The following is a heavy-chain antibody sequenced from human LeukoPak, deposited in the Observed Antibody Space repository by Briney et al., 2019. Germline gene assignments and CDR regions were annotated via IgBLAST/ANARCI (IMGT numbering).Heavy chain of an antibody. J-gene: IGHJ4*02. CDR3: ARRVTMVRGVITHFDY. D-gene: IGHD3-10*01. Sequence: GESLKISCKGSGYSFNTYWIGWVRQMPGKGLEWMGIIYPGDSDTKYSPSFQGQVTISADKSISTAYLQWSSLKASDTAMYYCARRVTMVRGVITHFDYWGQGTLVTVSS. CDR2: IYPGDSDT. CDR1: GYSFNTYW. V-gene: IGHV5-51*01.